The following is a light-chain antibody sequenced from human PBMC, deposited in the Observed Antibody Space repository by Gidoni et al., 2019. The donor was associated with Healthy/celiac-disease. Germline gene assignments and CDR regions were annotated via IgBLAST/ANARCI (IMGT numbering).Light chain of an antibody. CDR2: GNS. J-gene: IGLJ2*01. Sequence: FSCTGSSSNIGAGYDVHWYQQLPGTAPKLLIYGNSNRPSGVPDRFSGSKSGTSASLAITGLQAEDEADYYCQSYDSSLSGSVVFGGGTKLTVL. CDR1: SSNIGAGYD. V-gene: IGLV1-40*01. CDR3: QSYDSSLSGSVV.